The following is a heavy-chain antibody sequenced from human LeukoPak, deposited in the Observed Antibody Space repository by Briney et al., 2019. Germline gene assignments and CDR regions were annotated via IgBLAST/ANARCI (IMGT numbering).Heavy chain of an antibody. D-gene: IGHD1-26*01. Sequence: GGSLRLSCAASGFTFSRYWMSWVRQAPGKGLGWVANIKQDGSEKYYVDSVKGRFTISRDNAKNSLYLQMNSLRTEDTAVYYCAGSSGSYYHPAGGYFDYWGQGTLVTVSS. J-gene: IGHJ4*02. CDR1: GFTFSRYW. CDR2: IKQDGSEK. CDR3: AGSSGSYYHPAGGYFDY. V-gene: IGHV3-7*01.